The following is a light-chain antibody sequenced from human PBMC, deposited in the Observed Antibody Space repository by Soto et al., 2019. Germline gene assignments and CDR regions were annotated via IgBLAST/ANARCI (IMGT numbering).Light chain of an antibody. CDR3: QQYGSSPGT. V-gene: IGKV3-20*01. J-gene: IGKJ4*01. CDR2: GAS. CDR1: QSVSSSY. Sequence: VLTQSPGTLSLSPGERATLSCRASQSVSSSYLAWYQQKPGQAPRLLIYGASSRATGIPDRFSGSGSGTDFTLTISRLEPEDFAVYYCQQYGSSPGTFGGGTKVDIK.